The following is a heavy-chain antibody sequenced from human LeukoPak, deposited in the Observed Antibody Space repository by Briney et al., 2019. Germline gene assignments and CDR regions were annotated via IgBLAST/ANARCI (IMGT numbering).Heavy chain of an antibody. V-gene: IGHV1-18*01. CDR2: ISAYNGNT. CDR1: GYTFTSYG. CDR3: AKGARYQRYSSGWTDY. D-gene: IGHD6-19*01. J-gene: IGHJ4*02. Sequence: ASVKVSCKASGYTFTSYGISWVRQAPGQGLEWMGWISAYNGNTNYAQKLQGRVTMTTDTSTSTAYMELRSLRSDDTAVYYCAKGARYQRYSSGWTDYWGQGTLVTVSS.